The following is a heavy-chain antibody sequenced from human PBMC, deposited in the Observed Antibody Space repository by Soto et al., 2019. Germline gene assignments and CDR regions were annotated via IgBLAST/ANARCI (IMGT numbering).Heavy chain of an antibody. J-gene: IGHJ6*02. CDR2: INHSGST. V-gene: IGHV4-34*01. D-gene: IGHD1-7*01. CDR1: GGSFSGYY. Sequence: PSETLSLTCAVYGGSFSGYYWSWIRQPPGKGLEWIGEINHSGSTNYNPSLKSRVTISVDTSKNQFSLKLSSVTAADTAVYYCARGGELELPVYYYYGMDVRGQGTTVTVSS. CDR3: ARGGELELPVYYYYGMDV.